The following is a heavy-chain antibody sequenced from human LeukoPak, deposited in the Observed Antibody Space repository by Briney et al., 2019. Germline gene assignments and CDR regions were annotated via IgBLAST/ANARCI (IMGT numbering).Heavy chain of an antibody. D-gene: IGHD3-3*01. CDR1: GFTFSSYA. CDR2: ISGSGGST. V-gene: IGHV3-23*01. CDR3: AKGHSITIFGVVIITPTFDY. Sequence: GGSLRLSCAASGFTFSSYAMSWVRQAPGKGLEWVSAISGSGGSTYYADSVKGRFTISSDNSKNTLYLQMDSLRAEDTAVYYCAKGHSITIFGVVIITPTFDYWGQGTLDTVSS. J-gene: IGHJ4*02.